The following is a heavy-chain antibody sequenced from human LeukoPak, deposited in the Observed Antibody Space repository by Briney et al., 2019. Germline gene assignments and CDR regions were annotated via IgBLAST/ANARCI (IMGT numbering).Heavy chain of an antibody. J-gene: IGHJ4*02. CDR1: GFTFSSYG. V-gene: IGHV3-33*01. CDR3: AREVVVAATPLDY. Sequence: GGSLRLSCAASGFTFSSYGMHWVRQAPGKGLEWVAVIWYDGSNKYYADSVKGRFTISRGNSKNTLYLQMNSLRAEDTAVYYCAREVVVAATPLDYWGQGTLVTVSS. CDR2: IWYDGSNK. D-gene: IGHD2-15*01.